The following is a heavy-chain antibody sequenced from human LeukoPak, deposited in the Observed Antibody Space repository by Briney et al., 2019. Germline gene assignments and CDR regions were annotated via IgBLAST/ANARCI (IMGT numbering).Heavy chain of an antibody. CDR3: ARQGITMIVVVSKGFDY. J-gene: IGHJ4*02. CDR1: GYTFTSYY. V-gene: IGHV1-46*01. D-gene: IGHD3-22*01. Sequence: ASVKVSCKASGYTFTSYYMHWVRQAPGQGLEWMGIINPSGGSTSYAQKFQGRVTMTRDTSTSTVCMELSSLRSEDTAVYYCARQGITMIVVVSKGFDYWGQGTLVTVSS. CDR2: INPSGGST.